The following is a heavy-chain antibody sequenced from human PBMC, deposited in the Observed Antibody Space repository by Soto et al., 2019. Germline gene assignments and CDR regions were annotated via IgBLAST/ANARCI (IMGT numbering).Heavy chain of an antibody. Sequence: XSVKVSCNASGYSFTGYYMHWVRQAPGQGLEWMGWINPNSGGTNYAQKFQGRVTMTRDTSISTAYMELSRLRSDDTAVYYCARGKYYYDSSGYFLDYWGQGTLVTVSS. D-gene: IGHD3-22*01. CDR2: INPNSGGT. V-gene: IGHV1-2*02. CDR3: ARGKYYYDSSGYFLDY. J-gene: IGHJ4*02. CDR1: GYSFTGYY.